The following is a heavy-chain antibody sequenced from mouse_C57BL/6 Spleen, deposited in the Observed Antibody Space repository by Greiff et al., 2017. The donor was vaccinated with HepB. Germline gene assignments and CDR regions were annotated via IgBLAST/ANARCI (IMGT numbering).Heavy chain of an antibody. J-gene: IGHJ4*01. CDR3: TRRGYYYGSSYVYAMDY. Sequence: EVKLMESGGGLVQPGGSMKLSCAASGFTFSDAWMDWVRQSPAKGLEWVAEIRNKANNHATYYAESVKGRFTISRDDSKSSVYLQMNSLRAEDTGIYYCTRRGYYYGSSYVYAMDYWGQGTSVTVSS. CDR2: IRNKANNHAT. CDR1: GFTFSDAW. V-gene: IGHV6-6*01. D-gene: IGHD1-1*01.